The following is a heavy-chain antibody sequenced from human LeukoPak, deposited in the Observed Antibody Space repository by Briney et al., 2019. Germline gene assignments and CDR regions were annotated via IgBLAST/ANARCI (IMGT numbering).Heavy chain of an antibody. CDR2: IIPILGIA. D-gene: IGHD4-23*01. J-gene: IGHJ4*02. CDR1: GGTFSSYA. Sequence: SVKVSCKASGGTFSSYAISWVRQAPGQGLEWMGRIIPILGIANYAQKFQGRVTITADKSTSTAYMELSSLRSEDTAMYYCARESYSGNPYFDYWGQGTLVTVSS. V-gene: IGHV1-69*04. CDR3: ARESYSGNPYFDY.